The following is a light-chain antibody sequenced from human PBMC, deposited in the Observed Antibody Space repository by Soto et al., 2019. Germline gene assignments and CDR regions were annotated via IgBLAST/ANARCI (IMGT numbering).Light chain of an antibody. J-gene: IGKJ1*01. CDR3: QQYNNWPPTWT. CDR2: SVS. CDR1: QSVSSN. V-gene: IGKV3-15*01. Sequence: EILMTQSPATLPVSPGERATLSCRASQSVSSNLAWYQQKPGQAPRLLIYSVSTRATDIPARFSGSGSGTEFTLTISSLQSEDFAVYYCQQYNNWPPTWTFGQGTKVEI.